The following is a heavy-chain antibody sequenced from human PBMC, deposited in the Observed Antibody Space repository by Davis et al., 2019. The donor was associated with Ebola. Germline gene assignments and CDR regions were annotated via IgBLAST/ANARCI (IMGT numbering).Heavy chain of an antibody. CDR3: ATLRRTITGMDDGFDI. CDR1: GYIFTNYW. Sequence: GESLKISCKASGYIFTNYWIGWVRQMPGKGLEWMGIIYTGDSDTRYSPSFRGQVTISADKSTKTAFLQWSSLKASDTAMYYCATLRRTITGMDDGFDIWGQGTMVTVSS. V-gene: IGHV5-51*01. CDR2: IYTGDSDT. J-gene: IGHJ3*02. D-gene: IGHD2-8*02.